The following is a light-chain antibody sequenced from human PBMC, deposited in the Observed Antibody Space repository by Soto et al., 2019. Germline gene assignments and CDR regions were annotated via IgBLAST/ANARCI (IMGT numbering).Light chain of an antibody. CDR1: QSVSSY. CDR3: QQRSNSPPIT. Sequence: EIVLTQSPATLSLSPGERATLSCRASQSVSSYLAWYQQKPGQPPTLLIYDASNRATGIPARFSGSGSGTDFTLTISSLEPEDFAVYYCQQRSNSPPITFGGGTKVEIK. J-gene: IGKJ4*02. CDR2: DAS. V-gene: IGKV3-11*01.